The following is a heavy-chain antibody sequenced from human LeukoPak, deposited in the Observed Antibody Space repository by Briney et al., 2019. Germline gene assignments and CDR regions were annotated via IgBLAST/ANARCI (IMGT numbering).Heavy chain of an antibody. CDR1: GGSFSGYY. Sequence: NPSETLSLTCAVYGGSFSGYYWSWIRQPPGKGLEWIGEINHSGSTNYNPSLKSRVTISVDTSKNQFSLKLSSVTAADTAVYYCARGNHWLQPGYWGQGTLVTVSS. D-gene: IGHD1-14*01. CDR3: ARGNHWLQPGY. CDR2: INHSGST. J-gene: IGHJ4*02. V-gene: IGHV4-34*01.